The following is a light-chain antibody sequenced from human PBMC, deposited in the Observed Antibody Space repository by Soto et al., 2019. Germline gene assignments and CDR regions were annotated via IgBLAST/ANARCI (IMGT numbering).Light chain of an antibody. Sequence: QSVLTQPPSVSGAPGQRVTLSCTGSSSNIGAGFDAHWYQQFPGTAPKLLIYGNNNRPSGVPDRFSGSKSGTSASLAITGLQAEDEADYYCQSYDSSLSVLYVFGTGTKV. CDR3: QSYDSSLSVLYV. CDR2: GNN. V-gene: IGLV1-40*01. CDR1: SSNIGAGFD. J-gene: IGLJ1*01.